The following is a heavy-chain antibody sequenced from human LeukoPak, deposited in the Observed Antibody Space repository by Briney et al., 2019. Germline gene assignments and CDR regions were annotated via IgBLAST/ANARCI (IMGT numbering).Heavy chain of an antibody. CDR1: GFTFSSYG. CDR3: AKEGDTAIAKGADY. D-gene: IGHD5-18*01. Sequence: GGSLRLSCAASGFTFSSYGMHWVRQAPGKGLEWVAFIRYDGSNKYYADSVKGRFTISRDNSKNTLYLQMNSLRAEDTAVYYCAKEGDTAIAKGADYWGQGTLVTVPS. J-gene: IGHJ4*02. CDR2: IRYDGSNK. V-gene: IGHV3-30*02.